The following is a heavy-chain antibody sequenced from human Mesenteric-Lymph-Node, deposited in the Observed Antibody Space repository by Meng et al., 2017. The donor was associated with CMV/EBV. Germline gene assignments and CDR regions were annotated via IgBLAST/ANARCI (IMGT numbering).Heavy chain of an antibody. V-gene: IGHV3-7*01. CDR1: RFTFSTYW. CDR3: AVARTMMVTHNAFDI. J-gene: IGHJ3*02. CDR2: IKQTGSEK. D-gene: IGHD4-23*01. Sequence: SCAASRFTFSTYWMTWVRQAPGKGLEWVANIKQTGSEKNYADSVRGRFIISRDNAKNSLFLQMNSLRAEDTAVYYCAVARTMMVTHNAFDIWGQGTMVTVS.